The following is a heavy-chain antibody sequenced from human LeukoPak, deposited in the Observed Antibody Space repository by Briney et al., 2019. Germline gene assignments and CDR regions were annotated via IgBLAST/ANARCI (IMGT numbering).Heavy chain of an antibody. Sequence: GRSLRLSCTASGFTFGDYAMSWFRQAPGKGLEWAGFIRSKAYGGTTEYAASVKGRFTISRDDSKSIAYLQMNSLKTEDTAVYYCTRADSSGYYPFPPFDYWGQGTLVTVSS. CDR3: TRADSSGYYPFPPFDY. J-gene: IGHJ4*02. V-gene: IGHV3-49*03. CDR1: GFTFGDYA. D-gene: IGHD3-22*01. CDR2: IRSKAYGGTT.